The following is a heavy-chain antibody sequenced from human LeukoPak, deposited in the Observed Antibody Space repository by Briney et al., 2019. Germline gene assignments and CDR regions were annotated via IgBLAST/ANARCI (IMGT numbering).Heavy chain of an antibody. CDR2: IRHDGSKK. CDR3: AKDYLLLDIVATIGGLDY. V-gene: IGHV3-30*02. Sequence: GGSLRLSCAASGFTFSSYGMHWVRQAPGKGLEWVAFIRHDGSKKYYADSVKGRFTISRDNSKNTLYLQMNSLRAEDTAVYYCAKDYLLLDIVATIGGLDYWGQGTLVTVSS. J-gene: IGHJ4*02. CDR1: GFTFSSYG. D-gene: IGHD5-12*01.